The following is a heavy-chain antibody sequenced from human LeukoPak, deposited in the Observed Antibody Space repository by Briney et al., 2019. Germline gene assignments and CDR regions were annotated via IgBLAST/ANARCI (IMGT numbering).Heavy chain of an antibody. Sequence: GGSLRLSCAASGFTFSSYSMNWVRQAPGKGLEWVSSISGSSGYIYYADSVKGRFTISRDNAENSLFLQMNSLRAEDTAVYYCARTERPVRYETILSHMDVWGKGTTVTVSS. J-gene: IGHJ6*03. D-gene: IGHD2-15*01. CDR1: GFTFSSYS. V-gene: IGHV3-21*01. CDR2: ISGSSGYI. CDR3: ARTERPVRYETILSHMDV.